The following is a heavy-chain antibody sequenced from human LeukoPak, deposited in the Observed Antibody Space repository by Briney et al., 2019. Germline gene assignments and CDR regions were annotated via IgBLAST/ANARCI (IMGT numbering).Heavy chain of an antibody. D-gene: IGHD1-26*01. CDR2: VNPSGGST. Sequence: ASVKVSCKASGYTFIIYYMHWVRQAPGQGLEWMGIVNPSGGSTTYAQKFQGRVTMTRDTSTSTVYMELSSLRSEDTAVYYCARSGSYNWFDPWGQGTLVTVSS. V-gene: IGHV1-46*01. CDR1: GYTFIIYY. CDR3: ARSGSYNWFDP. J-gene: IGHJ5*02.